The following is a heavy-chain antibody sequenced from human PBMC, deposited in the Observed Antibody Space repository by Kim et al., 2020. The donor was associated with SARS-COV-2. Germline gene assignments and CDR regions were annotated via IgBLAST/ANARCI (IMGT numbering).Heavy chain of an antibody. CDR2: IWYDGSNK. J-gene: IGHJ6*02. D-gene: IGHD6-6*01. V-gene: IGHV3-33*01. CDR3: ARNIAARPLYYYYYGMDV. Sequence: GGSLRLSCAASGFTFSSYGMHWVRQAPGKGLEWVAVIWYDGSNKYYADSVKGRFTISRDNSKNTLYLQMNSLRAEDTAVYYCARNIAARPLYYYYYGMDVWGQGTTVTVSS. CDR1: GFTFSSYG.